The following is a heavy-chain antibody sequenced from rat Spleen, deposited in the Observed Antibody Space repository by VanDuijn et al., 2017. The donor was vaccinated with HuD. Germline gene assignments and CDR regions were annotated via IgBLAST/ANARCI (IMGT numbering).Heavy chain of an antibody. CDR3: TTDPYYDGTPMDA. V-gene: IGHV5-20*01. J-gene: IGHJ2*01. Sequence: EVQLVESGGGLVQPGRSLKLSCAASGFTFSYYDMAWVRQAPTKGLEWVASISYDGGSTYYRDSVKGRFTISRDNAKSSLYLQMDSLRSEDTATYYCTTDPYYDGTPMDAWGQGVMVTVSS. CDR1: GFTFSYYD. CDR2: ISYDGGST. D-gene: IGHD1-12*02.